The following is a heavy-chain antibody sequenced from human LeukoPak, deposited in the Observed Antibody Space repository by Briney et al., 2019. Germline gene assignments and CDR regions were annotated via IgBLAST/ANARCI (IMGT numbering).Heavy chain of an antibody. CDR3: AKGPLIEVAGTTWDY. Sequence: GGSLRLSCAASGFTFSSYALGWVRQFPGKGLEWVSAISGSGSSTYHADSVKGRFTISRDNSKNTLHLQMNSLRAEDTAVYYCAKGPLIEVAGTTWDYWGQGTLVTVSS. D-gene: IGHD6-19*01. V-gene: IGHV3-23*01. CDR2: ISGSGSST. J-gene: IGHJ4*02. CDR1: GFTFSSYA.